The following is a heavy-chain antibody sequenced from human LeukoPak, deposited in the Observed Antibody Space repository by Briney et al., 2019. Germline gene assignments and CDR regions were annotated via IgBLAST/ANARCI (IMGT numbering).Heavy chain of an antibody. Sequence: PSEILSLTCTVSGGSISSSNYYWGWIRQPPGKGLEWIGSIYYSGSTSYNPSLKSRVTISLDTSKDHLSLNLTSVLAADTAIYYCVRRDSGWNYFDYWGQGILVTVSS. CDR1: GGSISSSNYY. CDR3: VRRDSGWNYFDY. CDR2: IYYSGST. J-gene: IGHJ4*02. D-gene: IGHD5-12*01. V-gene: IGHV4-39*02.